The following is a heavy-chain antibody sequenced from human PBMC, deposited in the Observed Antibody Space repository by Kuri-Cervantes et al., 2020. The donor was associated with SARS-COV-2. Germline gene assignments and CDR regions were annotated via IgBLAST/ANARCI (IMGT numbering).Heavy chain of an antibody. CDR3: ASNPNYDFWSGYFDY. D-gene: IGHD3-3*01. J-gene: IGHJ4*02. CDR2: IYTSGGT. CDR1: GGSISSYY. Sequence: GSLRLSCTVSGGSISSYYWSWIRQPAGKGLEWIGRIYTSGGTNYNPSLKSRVTISVDTSKNQFSLKLSSVTAADTAVYYCASNPNYDFWSGYFDYWGQGTLVTVSS. V-gene: IGHV4-4*07.